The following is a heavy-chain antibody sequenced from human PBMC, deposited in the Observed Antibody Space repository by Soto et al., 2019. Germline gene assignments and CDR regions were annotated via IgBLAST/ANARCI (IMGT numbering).Heavy chain of an antibody. CDR1: GFTFSSYG. V-gene: IGHV3-30*18. D-gene: IGHD2-2*01. CDR3: EQGQPYQPASY. CDR2: ISYDGSNK. Sequence: GGSLRLSCAASGFTFSSYGMHWVRQAPGKGLEWVAVISYDGSNKYYADSVKGRFTISRDNSKNTLYLQMNSLRAEDTAVYYCEQGQPYQPASYRGQGNLVTVSS. J-gene: IGHJ4*02.